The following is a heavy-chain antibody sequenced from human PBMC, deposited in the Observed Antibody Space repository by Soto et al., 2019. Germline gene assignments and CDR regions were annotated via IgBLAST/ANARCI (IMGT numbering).Heavy chain of an antibody. D-gene: IGHD3-10*01. V-gene: IGHV4-34*01. CDR1: GGSFSGYY. Sequence: QVQLQQWGAGLLKPSETLSLTCAVYGGSFSGYYWSWIRQPPGKGLEWIGEINHSGSTNYNPSLKSLVTISVDTSKNQFSLKLSSVTAADTAVYYCSRRRHPLGHGSGSYGYWGQRTLVTVSS. J-gene: IGHJ4*02. CDR2: INHSGST. CDR3: SRRRHPLGHGSGSYGY.